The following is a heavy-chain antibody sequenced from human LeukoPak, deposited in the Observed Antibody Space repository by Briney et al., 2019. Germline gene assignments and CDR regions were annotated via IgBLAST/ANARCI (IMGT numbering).Heavy chain of an antibody. J-gene: IGHJ6*03. Sequence: GGSLRLSCEASGFTFSNAWMSWVRQAPGKGLEWVANIKQDGSEKYYVDSVKGRFTISRDNAKNSLYLQMNSLRAEDTAVYYCARDGTGYSSGYFYYYYYYMDVWGKGTTVTISS. CDR2: IKQDGSEK. V-gene: IGHV3-7*01. CDR3: ARDGTGYSSGYFYYYYYYMDV. D-gene: IGHD6-19*01. CDR1: GFTFSNAW.